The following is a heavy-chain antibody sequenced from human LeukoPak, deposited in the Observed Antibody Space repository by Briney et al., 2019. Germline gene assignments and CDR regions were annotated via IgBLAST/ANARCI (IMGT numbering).Heavy chain of an antibody. CDR3: AKELRYCSSTSCSYYYYGMDV. CDR1: GFTFDDFA. V-gene: IGHV3-9*01. Sequence: GRSLRLSCAASGFTFDDFAMHWVRQAPGKGLEWVSGLSWNSGSIGYADSVEGRFTISRDNAKNSLYLQMNSLRAEDTALYYCAKELRYCSSTSCSYYYYGMDVWGQGTTVTVSS. CDR2: LSWNSGSI. D-gene: IGHD2-2*01. J-gene: IGHJ6*02.